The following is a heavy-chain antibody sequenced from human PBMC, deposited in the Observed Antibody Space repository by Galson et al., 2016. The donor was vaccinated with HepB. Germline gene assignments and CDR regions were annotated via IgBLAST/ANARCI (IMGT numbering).Heavy chain of an antibody. CDR1: GYTFTGYY. D-gene: IGHD6-19*01. V-gene: IGHV1-2*02. J-gene: IGHJ4*02. Sequence: SVKVSCKASGYTFTGYYMHWMRQAPGQGLEWMGWINPNSGDTTYPKKFQGRVTMTRDTSISTAYMELSRLRNDDTARYYCAGEGGGYGSGWYFIDRWVQGTLVTVSP. CDR2: INPNSGDT. CDR3: AGEGGGYGSGWYFIDR.